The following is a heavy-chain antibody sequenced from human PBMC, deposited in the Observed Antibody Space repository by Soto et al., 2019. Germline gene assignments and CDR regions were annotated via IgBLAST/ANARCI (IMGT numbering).Heavy chain of an antibody. V-gene: IGHV3-30*18. CDR1: GFTFSSYG. J-gene: IGHJ4*02. Sequence: GGSLRLSCAASGFTFSSYGMHWVRQVPGRGLEWVAVISYDGSNKYYADSVKGRFTISRDNSKNTLYLQMNSLRAEDTVVFYFAKSPSPCSGGSCYTYYWGQGTLVTVSS. CDR2: ISYDGSNK. CDR3: AKSPSPCSGGSCYTYY. D-gene: IGHD2-15*01.